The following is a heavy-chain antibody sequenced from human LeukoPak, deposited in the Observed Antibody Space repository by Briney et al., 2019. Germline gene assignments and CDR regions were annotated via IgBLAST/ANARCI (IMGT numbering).Heavy chain of an antibody. V-gene: IGHV4-59*01. J-gene: IGHJ4*02. D-gene: IGHD4-17*01. CDR2: IYSTGST. Sequence: SETLSLTCSVSGGSISGYYWSWIRQPPGKGLEWIGYIYSTGSTNYSPSLKSRVTISVDTSKNQFFLKLRSVTAADTAVYYCARGPPGYGDFDFDYWGQGTLVTVSS. CDR3: ARGPPGYGDFDFDY. CDR1: GGSISGYY.